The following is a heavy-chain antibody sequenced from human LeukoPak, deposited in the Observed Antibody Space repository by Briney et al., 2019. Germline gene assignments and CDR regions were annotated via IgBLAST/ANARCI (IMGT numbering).Heavy chain of an antibody. D-gene: IGHD3-10*01. CDR3: ARGGLVRGTLNSLSACDI. V-gene: IGHV6-1*01. CDR1: GDSVSSNSAG. Sequence: SQTLSLTCAISGDSVSSNSAGWNWTRQSPSRGLEWLGRTYYRSKWYIDYAISVNSRITINPDTSKNQFSLQLKSVTPEDTAVYYCARGGLVRGTLNSLSACDIWGQGTMVTVSS. CDR2: TYYRSKWYI. J-gene: IGHJ3*02.